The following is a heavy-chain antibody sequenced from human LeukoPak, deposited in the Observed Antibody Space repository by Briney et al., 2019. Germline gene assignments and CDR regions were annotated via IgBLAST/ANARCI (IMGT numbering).Heavy chain of an antibody. CDR1: GGSISSGSYF. Sequence: SETLSLTCTVSGGSISSGSYFWSWIRQPAGKGLEWIGRIYTSGSTKYNPSLKSRVTMSLDTSKNQFSLKLNSVTAADTAVYYCARTVGGYSSGWFIDYWGQGTLVTVSS. J-gene: IGHJ4*02. D-gene: IGHD6-19*01. CDR2: IYTSGST. CDR3: ARTVGGYSSGWFIDY. V-gene: IGHV4-61*02.